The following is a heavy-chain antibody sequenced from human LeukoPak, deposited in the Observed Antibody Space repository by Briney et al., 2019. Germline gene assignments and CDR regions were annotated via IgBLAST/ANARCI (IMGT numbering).Heavy chain of an antibody. CDR3: ARDSRTSGYTQFFDP. J-gene: IGHJ5*02. CDR2: IYYSGST. V-gene: IGHV4-31*03. CDR1: VGSISRGGYY. Sequence: SETLSLTCTVSVGSISRGGYYWSWIRQHPGKGLEWIGYIYYSGSTYYNPSLKSRVTISVDTSKNQFSLKLSSVTAADTAVYYCARDSRTSGYTQFFDPWGQGTLVTVSS. D-gene: IGHD3-3*01.